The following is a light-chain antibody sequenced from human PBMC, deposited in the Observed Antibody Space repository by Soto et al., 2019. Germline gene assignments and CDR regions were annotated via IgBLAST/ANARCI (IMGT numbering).Light chain of an antibody. J-gene: IGKJ4*01. CDR1: QRLLSSY. V-gene: IGKV3-20*01. CDR3: QLFGRSVT. Sequence: EIVLTQSPTTLSLSPGEGATLSCRASQRLLSSYLVWYQQRPGQAPRLLIYDASTRAPGIPDRFSGSGSGTDFILTISRLEPEDFAVYYCQLFGRSVTFGGGTKVEI. CDR2: DAS.